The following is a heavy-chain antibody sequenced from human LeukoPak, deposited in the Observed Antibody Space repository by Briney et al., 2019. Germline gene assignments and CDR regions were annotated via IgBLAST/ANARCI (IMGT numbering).Heavy chain of an antibody. CDR1: GGSISSGSYY. CDR2: IYTSGST. Sequence: SETLSLTCTVSGGSISSGSYYWSWIRQPAGKGLEWIGRIYTSGSTNYNPSLKSRVTISVDTSKNQFSLKLSSVTAADTAVYYCARAQRGGGGTRGFKGFNYGMDVWGQGTTVTVSS. CDR3: ARAQRGGGGTRGFKGFNYGMDV. V-gene: IGHV4-61*02. J-gene: IGHJ6*02. D-gene: IGHD1-14*01.